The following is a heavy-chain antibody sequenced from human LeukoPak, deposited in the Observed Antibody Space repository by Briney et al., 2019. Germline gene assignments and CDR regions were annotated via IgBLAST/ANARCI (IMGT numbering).Heavy chain of an antibody. Sequence: GSLRLSCAASGFTFSSYSMNWVRRAPGKGLEWVCSISSSSSYIYYVDSVKGPFTISRDNAKNSLYLQMNSLRAEDTAVYYCARDGHIVVVPAASPEFDYWGQGTLVTVSS. CDR2: ISSSSSYI. CDR3: ARDGHIVVVPAASPEFDY. D-gene: IGHD2-2*01. V-gene: IGHV3-21*01. CDR1: GFTFSSYS. J-gene: IGHJ4*02.